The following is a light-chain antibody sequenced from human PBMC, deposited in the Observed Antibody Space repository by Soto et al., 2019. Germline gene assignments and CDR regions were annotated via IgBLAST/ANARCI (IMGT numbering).Light chain of an antibody. V-gene: IGKV3-20*01. CDR3: RQYASSPPWT. CDR2: GAS. Sequence: DILMTQSPATLSLSPGERATLSCRASQRVSSGYLGWYQQRTGQAPRLLRYGASNRAAGIPDRFSGRGSETDFTLTISRLGAEGFGGYYCRQYASSPPWTFGRVTK. J-gene: IGKJ1*01. CDR1: QRVSSGY.